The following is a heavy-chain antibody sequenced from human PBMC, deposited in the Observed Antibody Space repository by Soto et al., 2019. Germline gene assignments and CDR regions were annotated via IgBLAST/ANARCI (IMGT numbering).Heavy chain of an antibody. V-gene: IGHV4-34*01. CDR2: IDHSGST. Sequence: QVQLQQWGAGLLKPSETLSLTCAVYGGSLSGYYWSWIRQPPGKGLEWIGEIDHSGSTNYNSSLKSRVTISVDTSKNQFSLKLSSVTAADTAVYYCAREGESIYDYGDNVNWFDPWGQGSLVTVSS. CDR1: GGSLSGYY. D-gene: IGHD4-17*01. CDR3: AREGESIYDYGDNVNWFDP. J-gene: IGHJ5*02.